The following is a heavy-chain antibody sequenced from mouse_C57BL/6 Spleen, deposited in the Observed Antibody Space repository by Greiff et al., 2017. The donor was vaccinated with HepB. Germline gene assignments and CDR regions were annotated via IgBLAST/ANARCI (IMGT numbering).Heavy chain of an antibody. CDR1: GFNIKDYY. D-gene: IGHD2-5*01. Sequence: VQLKQSGAELVRPGASVKLSCTASGFNIKDYYMHWVKQSPEQGLEWIGRIDPEDGDTEYAPKFQGKATMTADTSSNTAYLQLSSLTSEDTAVYYCTTYYSNYVYAMDYWGQGTSVTVSS. CDR3: TTYYSNYVYAMDY. V-gene: IGHV14-1*01. J-gene: IGHJ4*01. CDR2: IDPEDGDT.